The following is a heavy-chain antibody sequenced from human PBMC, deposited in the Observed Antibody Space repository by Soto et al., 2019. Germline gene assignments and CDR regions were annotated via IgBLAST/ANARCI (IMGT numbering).Heavy chain of an antibody. V-gene: IGHV4-30-2*01. Sequence: SETLSLTCTVSGGSVSSGGYSWSWIRQPPGKGLEWIGYIYHSGSIYYNPSLKSRVTISVDRSKNQFSLKLSSVTAADTAVYYCARVPSPWGQGTLVTVSS. J-gene: IGHJ5*02. CDR3: ARVPSP. CDR2: IYHSGSI. CDR1: GGSVSSGGYS.